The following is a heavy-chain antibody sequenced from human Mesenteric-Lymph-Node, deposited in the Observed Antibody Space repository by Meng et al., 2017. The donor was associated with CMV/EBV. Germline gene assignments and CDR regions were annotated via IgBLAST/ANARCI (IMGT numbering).Heavy chain of an antibody. Sequence: GESLKISCAASGFIFDDYGMSWVRQAPGKGLEWVSGINWNGGSTSYADSVKGRFTISRDNAKNSLYLQMNSLRAEDTAFYYCARFGIVGATESDYWGQGTLVTVSS. J-gene: IGHJ4*02. CDR1: GFIFDDYG. V-gene: IGHV3-20*04. D-gene: IGHD1-26*01. CDR2: INWNGGST. CDR3: ARFGIVGATESDY.